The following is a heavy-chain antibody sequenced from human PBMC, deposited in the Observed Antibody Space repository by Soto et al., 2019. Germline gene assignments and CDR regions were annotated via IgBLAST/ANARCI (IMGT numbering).Heavy chain of an antibody. CDR2: ISGSGGRT. D-gene: IGHD2-21*01. CDR3: AKDGCGGDCYSRFDF. Sequence: GGSLRLSCAASGFTFSNYAMSWVRQAPGKGLEWVSAISGSGGRTYYADSVKGRFTISRDNSKNTLYLQMNSLRAEDTAVYYCAKDGCGGDCYSRFDFWGQGTLVTVSS. J-gene: IGHJ4*02. CDR1: GFTFSNYA. V-gene: IGHV3-23*01.